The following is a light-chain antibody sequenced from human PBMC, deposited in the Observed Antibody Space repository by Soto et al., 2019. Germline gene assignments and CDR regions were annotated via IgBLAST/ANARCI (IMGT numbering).Light chain of an antibody. CDR2: KIS. CDR3: MQSKHYPIT. CDR1: QSLVHSDGNTY. Sequence: DIVMTQTPLSSPVTLGQPASISCRSSQSLVHSDGNTYLSLLHQRPGQPPRLLIEKISNRFSGVPDRFSGSGAGPDYTLKISRVEAEDVGVYFCMQSKHYPITFGGGTQVEIK. V-gene: IGKV2-24*01. J-gene: IGKJ4*01.